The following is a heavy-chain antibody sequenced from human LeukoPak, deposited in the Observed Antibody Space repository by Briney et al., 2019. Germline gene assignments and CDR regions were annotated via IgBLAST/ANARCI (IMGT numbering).Heavy chain of an antibody. J-gene: IGHJ4*02. Sequence: ASVKVSCKASGYTFTSYGISWVRQAPGQGLEWMGWISAYNGNTNYAQKLQGRVTMTTDTSTSTAYMELRSLRSDDTAVYYCARGPYCGGDCYLGFDYWGQGTLVTVSS. CDR1: GYTFTSYG. CDR3: ARGPYCGGDCYLGFDY. CDR2: ISAYNGNT. V-gene: IGHV1-18*04. D-gene: IGHD2-21*02.